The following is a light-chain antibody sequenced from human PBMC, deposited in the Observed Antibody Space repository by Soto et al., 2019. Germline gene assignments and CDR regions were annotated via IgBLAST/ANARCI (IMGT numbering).Light chain of an antibody. CDR3: CSYAGSSYV. Sequence: QSALTQPRSVSGSPGQPVTISCTGTSSDVGGYNYVSWYQLHPGKAPKLMIYDVTKRPSGVPDRFSGSKSGNTASLTISGLQAEDEADYYCCSYAGSSYVFGTGTKVTVL. CDR1: SSDVGGYNY. V-gene: IGLV2-11*01. CDR2: DVT. J-gene: IGLJ1*01.